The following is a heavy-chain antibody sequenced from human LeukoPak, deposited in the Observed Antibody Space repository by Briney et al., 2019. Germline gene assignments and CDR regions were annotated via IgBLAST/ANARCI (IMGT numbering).Heavy chain of an antibody. CDR2: ISAYNGNT. D-gene: IGHD6-6*01. J-gene: IGHJ4*02. V-gene: IGHV1-18*01. CDR3: ATYSSSLPFDY. CDR1: GYTFTSYG. Sequence: ASVKVSCKASGYTFTSYGISWVRQAPGQGLEWMGWISAYNGNTNYAQKLQGRVTMTTDTSTDTAYMQLTSLTSEDTAVYFCATYSSSLPFDYWGQGTLVTVSS.